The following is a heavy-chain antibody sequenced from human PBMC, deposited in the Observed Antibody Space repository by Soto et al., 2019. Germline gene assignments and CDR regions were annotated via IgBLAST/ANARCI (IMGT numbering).Heavy chain of an antibody. Sequence: QAHLVESGGGVVQPGRSLRLSCAASGFTFTRYGMHWVRQAPGTRLEWVAVISYDGGLQHYADSVKGRLTISRANSNNMVLLQMNSLRADDTAVYYCVSDRGYGHASVPYSWGQGTLVSVSS. CDR1: GFTFTRYG. D-gene: IGHD5-18*01. V-gene: IGHV3-30*03. J-gene: IGHJ4*02. CDR3: VSDRGYGHASVPYS. CDR2: ISYDGGLQ.